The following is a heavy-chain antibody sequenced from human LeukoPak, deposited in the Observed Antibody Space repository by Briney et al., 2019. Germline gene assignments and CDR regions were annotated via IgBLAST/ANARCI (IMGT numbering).Heavy chain of an antibody. D-gene: IGHD2-21*01. CDR3: ARVIQYLYYMDV. V-gene: IGHV4-38-2*02. Sequence: SETLSLTCSVSGYSISRGYYWAWIRQPPGKGLEWIATMFQSRNIQYNSSLKSRISVSFDASKNQFSLQLRSVTAADTAVYYCARVIQYLYYMDVWGKGTTVTVFS. J-gene: IGHJ6*03. CDR1: GYSISRGYY. CDR2: MFQSRNI.